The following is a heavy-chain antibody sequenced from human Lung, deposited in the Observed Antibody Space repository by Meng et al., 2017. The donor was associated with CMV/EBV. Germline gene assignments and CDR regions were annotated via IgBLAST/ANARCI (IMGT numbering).Heavy chain of an antibody. CDR3: AGVGENAVAALGRFDY. CDR1: GAPLSSSNYY. D-gene: IGHD3-16*01. CDR2: IYYSGIT. V-gene: IGHV4-39*02. J-gene: IGHJ4*02. Sequence: SXTXSLXXTVSGAPLSSSNYYWGWIRQPPGKGLEWIGSIYYSGITYHNSSLKSRVTISVDTSKNQFSLKLTSVTAADTAVYYCAGVGENAVAALGRFDYWGQGXPVTVSS.